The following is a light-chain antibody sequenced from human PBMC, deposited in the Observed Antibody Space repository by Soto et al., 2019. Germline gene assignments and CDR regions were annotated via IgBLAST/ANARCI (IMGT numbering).Light chain of an antibody. J-gene: IGLJ3*02. CDR2: EVT. V-gene: IGLV2-8*01. CDR1: SSDVGAYKY. Sequence: QSALTQPPSASGSPGQSVTISCTGTSSDVGAYKYVSWYQQYPGKAPKLMIYEVTQRPSGVPDRFSGSKSGNTASLTVSGIQAEDAAEYYCTSYVGNDIWVFGGGTKLTVL. CDR3: TSYVGNDIWV.